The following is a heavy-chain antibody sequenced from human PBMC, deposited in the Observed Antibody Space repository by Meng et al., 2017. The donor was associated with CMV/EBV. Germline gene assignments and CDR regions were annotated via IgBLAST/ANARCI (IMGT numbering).Heavy chain of an antibody. D-gene: IGHD2-15*01. CDR1: GGSISSSSYY. V-gene: IGHV4-39*01. CDR3: ERRFIYGGSCYFDY. J-gene: IGHJ4*02. Sequence: GSLRLSCTVSGGSISSSSYYWGWIRQPPGKGLEWIGSIYYSGSTYYNPSLKSRVTISVDTSKNQFSLKLSSVTAADTAVYYCERRFIYGGSCYFDYWGQGTLVTVSS. CDR2: IYYSGST.